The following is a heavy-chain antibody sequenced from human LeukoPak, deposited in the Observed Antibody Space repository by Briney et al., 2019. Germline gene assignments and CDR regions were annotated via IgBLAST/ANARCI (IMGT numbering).Heavy chain of an antibody. J-gene: IGHJ3*02. CDR2: IYPGDANIDI. CDR3: ARQRSRDGYNYDGFDI. D-gene: IGHD5-24*01. CDR1: GYSFTSYW. V-gene: IGHV5-51*01. Sequence: GESLKISCKDSGYSFTSYWIGWVRQMAGRGLEWMGTIYPGDANIDIGYSPSFQGQVTISADKSISTAYLQWSSLRASDTAMYYCARQRSRDGYNYDGFDIWGQGTMVTVSS.